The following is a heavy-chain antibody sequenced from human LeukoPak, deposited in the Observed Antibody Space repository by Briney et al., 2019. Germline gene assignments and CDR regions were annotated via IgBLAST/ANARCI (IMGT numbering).Heavy chain of an antibody. CDR1: GFTFSSYS. CDR3: ARDFWSGYFTFDY. J-gene: IGHJ4*02. V-gene: IGHV3-21*01. Sequence: KAGGSLRLSCAASGFTFSSYSMNWVRQAPGKGLGWVSSISSSSSYIYYADSVKGRFTISRDNAKNSLYLQMNSLRAEDTAVYYCARDFWSGYFTFDYWGQGTLVTVSS. CDR2: ISSSSSYI. D-gene: IGHD3-3*01.